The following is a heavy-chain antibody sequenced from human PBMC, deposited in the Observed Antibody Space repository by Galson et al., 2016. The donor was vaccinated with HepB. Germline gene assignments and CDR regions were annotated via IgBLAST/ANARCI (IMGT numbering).Heavy chain of an antibody. CDR2: IVPVLDVA. V-gene: IGHV1-69*04. D-gene: IGHD2-2*01. CDR3: ARAVVPVDYYFYAMDV. Sequence: CKASGGTFSTYAVSWVRQAPGQGLEWMGRIVPVLDVANSAQKFQGRVTITADKSTGTTYMELTSLRSEDTAVYYCARAVVPVDYYFYAMDVWGQGTMVTVSS. CDR1: GGTFSTYA. J-gene: IGHJ6*02.